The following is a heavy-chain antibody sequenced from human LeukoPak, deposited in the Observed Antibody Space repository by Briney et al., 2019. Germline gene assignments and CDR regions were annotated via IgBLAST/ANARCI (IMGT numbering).Heavy chain of an antibody. Sequence: SETLSLTCTVSGGSISSSSYYWGWIRQPPGKGLEWMGSVFYSGSTYYNPSLKSRVTISVDPSKNQFSLKLSSVTAADTAVYYCARLHYGGNYGYYYYYMDVWGKGTTVTISS. CDR1: GGSISSSSYY. J-gene: IGHJ6*03. V-gene: IGHV4-39*01. CDR3: ARLHYGGNYGYYYYYMDV. D-gene: IGHD4-23*01. CDR2: VFYSGST.